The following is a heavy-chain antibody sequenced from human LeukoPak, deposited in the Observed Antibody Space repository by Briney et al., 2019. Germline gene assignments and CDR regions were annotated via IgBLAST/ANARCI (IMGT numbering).Heavy chain of an antibody. CDR2: ISSSGSTI. V-gene: IGHV3-11*04. Sequence: NAGGSLRLSCAASGFTFSDYYMSWIRQAPGKGLEWVSYISSSGSTIYYADSVKGRFTISRDNAKNSLYLQMNSLRAEDTAVYYCARDEGSGYYFGLDPWGQGTLVTVSS. CDR1: GFTFSDYY. CDR3: ARDEGSGYYFGLDP. D-gene: IGHD3-22*01. J-gene: IGHJ5*02.